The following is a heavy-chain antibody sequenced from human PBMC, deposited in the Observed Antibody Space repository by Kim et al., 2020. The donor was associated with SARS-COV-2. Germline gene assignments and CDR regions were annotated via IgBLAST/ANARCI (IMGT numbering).Heavy chain of an antibody. Sequence: SETLSLTCTVSGGSFNSGDYYWSWIRQPPGKGLEWIGFIYYSGTTYSNPSLKRRVTISVETSKRQFSLKLRSVTAADTAVYYCARVILGGYCSGGTCYSFEYWGQGTPVTVSS. CDR3: ARVILGGYCSGGTCYSFEY. J-gene: IGHJ4*02. CDR1: GGSFNSGDYY. D-gene: IGHD2-15*01. V-gene: IGHV4-30-4*01. CDR2: IYYSGTT.